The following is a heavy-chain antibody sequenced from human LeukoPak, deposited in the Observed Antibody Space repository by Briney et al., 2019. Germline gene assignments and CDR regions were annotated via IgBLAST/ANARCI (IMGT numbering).Heavy chain of an antibody. CDR1: GYTFTSYA. CDR3: AMSPEGTNGVCANLPCYMDV. J-gene: IGHJ6*03. V-gene: IGHV7-4-1*02. Sequence: ASVKVSCKASGYTFTSYAMNWVRQAPGQGLEWMGWINTNTGNPTYAQGFTGRFVFSLDTSVSTAYLQISSLKAEDTAVYYCAMSPEGTNGVCANLPCYMDVWGKGTTVTVSS. D-gene: IGHD2-8*01. CDR2: INTNTGNP.